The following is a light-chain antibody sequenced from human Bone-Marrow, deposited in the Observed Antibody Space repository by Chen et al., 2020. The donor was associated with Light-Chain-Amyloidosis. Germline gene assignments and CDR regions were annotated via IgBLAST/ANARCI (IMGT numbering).Light chain of an antibody. Sequence: DIVVTQSPDSLVVSLGERATINCKSSQSVLYNSDNKNYLAWYQQKPGKPPKLLIYWASFRESVVPDRFSGSGSGTDFTLTIISLQAEDVTVYYCQQYYGTPFTFGPGTKVNV. V-gene: IGKV4-1*01. CDR2: WAS. CDR3: QQYYGTPFT. J-gene: IGKJ3*01. CDR1: QSVLYNSDNKNY.